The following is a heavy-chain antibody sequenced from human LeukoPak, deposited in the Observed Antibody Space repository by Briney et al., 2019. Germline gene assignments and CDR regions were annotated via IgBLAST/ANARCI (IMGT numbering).Heavy chain of an antibody. Sequence: SVKVSCKASGFTFTSSAMQWVRQARGQRLEWIGWIVVGSGKTNYSQKFQERVTITRDMSTSTAYMELRSLISEDTAVYYCAAVRNYFGSGSFFGNWFDPWGQGTLVTVSS. J-gene: IGHJ5*02. D-gene: IGHD3-10*01. V-gene: IGHV1-58*02. CDR2: IVVGSGKT. CDR1: GFTFTSSA. CDR3: AAVRNYFGSGSFFGNWFDP.